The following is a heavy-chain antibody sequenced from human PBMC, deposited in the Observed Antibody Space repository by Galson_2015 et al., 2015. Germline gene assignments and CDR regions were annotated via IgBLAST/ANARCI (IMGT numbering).Heavy chain of an antibody. D-gene: IGHD3-3*01. CDR1: GYSFTSYW. Sequence: QSGAEVKKPGESLKISCKGSGYSFTSYWIGWVRQMPGKGLEWMGIIYPGDSDTRYSPSFQGQVTISADKSISTAYLQWSSLKASDTAMYYCARGGDLRFLEWLPPLDYWGQGTLVAVSS. J-gene: IGHJ4*02. CDR2: IYPGDSDT. V-gene: IGHV5-51*03. CDR3: ARGGDLRFLEWLPPLDY.